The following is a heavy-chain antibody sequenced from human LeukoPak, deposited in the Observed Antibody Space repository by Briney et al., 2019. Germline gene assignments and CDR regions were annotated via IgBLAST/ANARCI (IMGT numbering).Heavy chain of an antibody. Sequence: PGGSLRLPCAASGFTFSSYAMSWVRQAPGKGLEWVSAISGSGGNTYYADSVKGRFTISRDNSKNTLYLQMNSLRAEDTAVYYGAKDLLPLAYCGGDCYSRFDYWGQGTLVTVSS. CDR1: GFTFSSYA. J-gene: IGHJ4*02. CDR2: ISGSGGNT. V-gene: IGHV3-23*01. CDR3: AKDLLPLAYCGGDCYSRFDY. D-gene: IGHD2-21*02.